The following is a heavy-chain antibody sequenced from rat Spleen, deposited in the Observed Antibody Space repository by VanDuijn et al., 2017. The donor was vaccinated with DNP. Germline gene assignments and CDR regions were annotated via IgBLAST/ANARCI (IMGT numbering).Heavy chain of an antibody. V-gene: IGHV5S13*01. J-gene: IGHJ3*01. CDR2: ISTVGDNG. CDR3: VKGGYGGYEDWFAY. D-gene: IGHD1-11*01. CDR1: GFSFRNYG. Sequence: EVQLVESGGGLVQPGRSLKLSCAASGFSFRNYGMPWVRQTPTKGLEWVASISTVGDNGVYRDSVKGRFTISRDNAKNTQYLQMDSLRSEDTATYYSVKGGYGGYEDWFAYWGQGTLVTVSS.